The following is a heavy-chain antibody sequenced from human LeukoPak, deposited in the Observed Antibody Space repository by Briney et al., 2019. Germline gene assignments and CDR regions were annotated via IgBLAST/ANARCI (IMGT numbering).Heavy chain of an antibody. CDR1: GFTFSSYS. V-gene: IGHV3-48*01. CDR3: ARDRTQGYGGNSDY. CDR2: ITSSSSTI. D-gene: IGHD4-23*01. J-gene: IGHJ4*02. Sequence: GGSLRLSCAASGFTFSSYSMNWVRQAPGKGLEWVSYITSSSSTIYYADSVNGRFTISRDNGKNSLNLQMNSLRAEDTAVYYCARDRTQGYGGNSDYWGQGTLVTVSS.